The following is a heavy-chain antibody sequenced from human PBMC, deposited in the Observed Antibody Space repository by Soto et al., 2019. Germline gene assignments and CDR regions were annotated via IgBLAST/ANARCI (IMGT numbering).Heavy chain of an antibody. CDR3: ARSIVVVTALDY. CDR1: GGSFSGYY. Sequence: SETLSLTCAVYGGSFSGYYWSWIRQPPGKGLEWIGEINHSGSTNYNPSLKSRVTISVDTSKNQFSLKLSSVTAADTAVYYCARSIVVVTALDYWGQGTLVTVS. D-gene: IGHD2-21*02. J-gene: IGHJ4*02. V-gene: IGHV4-34*01. CDR2: INHSGST.